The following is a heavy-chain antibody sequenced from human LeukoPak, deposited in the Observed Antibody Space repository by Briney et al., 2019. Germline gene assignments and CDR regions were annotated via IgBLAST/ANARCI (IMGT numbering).Heavy chain of an antibody. D-gene: IGHD5-18*01. J-gene: IGHJ5*02. CDR1: GFTFSSYA. CDR2: ISGSGGST. Sequence: PGGSLRLSCAASGFTFSSYAMSWVRQAPGKGLEWVSAISGSGGSTYCADSVKGRFTISRDNSKNTLYLQMNSLRAEDTAVYYCAKGNRFEVDTAMAPIWFDPWGQGTLVTVSS. V-gene: IGHV3-23*01. CDR3: AKGNRFEVDTAMAPIWFDP.